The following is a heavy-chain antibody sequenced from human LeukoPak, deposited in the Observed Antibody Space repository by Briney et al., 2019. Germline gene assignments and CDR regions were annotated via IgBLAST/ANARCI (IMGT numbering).Heavy chain of an antibody. D-gene: IGHD1-26*01. Sequence: ASVKVSCKVSGYTLTELSMHWVRQAPGKGLEWMGGFDPEDGETIYAQKFQGRVTMTEDTSTDTAYMELSSLRSEDTAVYYCATARELLNYFDYWGQGTLVTVSS. J-gene: IGHJ4*02. CDR2: FDPEDGET. CDR3: ATARELLNYFDY. CDR1: GYTLTELS. V-gene: IGHV1-24*01.